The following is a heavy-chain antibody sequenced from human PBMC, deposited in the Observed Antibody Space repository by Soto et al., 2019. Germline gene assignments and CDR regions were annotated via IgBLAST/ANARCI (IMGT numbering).Heavy chain of an antibody. CDR3: AKGIRGAYYDFWSGYYDYYYGMDV. D-gene: IGHD3-3*01. J-gene: IGHJ6*02. Sequence: PGGSLRLSCAAFGFTFSSYGMHWVRQAPGKGLEWVAVISYDGSNKYYADSVKGRFTISRDNSKNTLYLQMNSLRAEDTAVYYCAKGIRGAYYDFWSGYYDYYYGMDVWGQGTTVTVSS. V-gene: IGHV3-30*18. CDR1: GFTFSSYG. CDR2: ISYDGSNK.